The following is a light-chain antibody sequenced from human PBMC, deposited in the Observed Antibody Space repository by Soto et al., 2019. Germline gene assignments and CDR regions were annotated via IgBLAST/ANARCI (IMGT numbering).Light chain of an antibody. CDR1: SSDVGGYNY. Sequence: QSALTQPLSASGSPGQSVTISCTGTSSDVGGYNYVSWYQQHPGKAPKLMIYEVNKRPSGVPDRFSGSKSGNTASLTVSGLQAEDEADYYCSSYALWVVFSGGIKVTVL. CDR3: SSYALWVV. J-gene: IGLJ2*01. V-gene: IGLV2-8*01. CDR2: EVN.